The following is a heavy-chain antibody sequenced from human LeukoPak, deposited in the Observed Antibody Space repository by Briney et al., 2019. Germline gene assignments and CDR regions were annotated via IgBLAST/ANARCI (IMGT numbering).Heavy chain of an antibody. V-gene: IGHV4-59*01. J-gene: IGHJ4*02. D-gene: IGHD3-10*01. CDR1: GGYISSDY. CDR2: IYYNGNA. CDR3: ARARRITNYYFDY. Sequence: SETLSLTCTISGGYISSDYWRWLRQPPGKGLEWIGYIYYNGNANYNPSLKSRVTMSVDTSQSQFSLYLSAVTAADTAVYYCARARRITNYYFDYWGQGALVTVSS.